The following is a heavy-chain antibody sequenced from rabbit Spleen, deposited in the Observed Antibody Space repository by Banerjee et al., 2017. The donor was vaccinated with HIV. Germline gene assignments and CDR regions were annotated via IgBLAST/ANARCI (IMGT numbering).Heavy chain of an antibody. CDR2: INAVNANA. CDR3: ARDLTGVIGWNFGL. J-gene: IGHJ4*01. Sequence: QSLEESGGDLVKPGASLTLTCTASGFSFSSSDYMCWVRQAPGKGLEWIASINAVNANAVYANWAKRRFTISKTSSTTVSLQVTSLTGADTATYFCARDLTGVIGWNFGLWGPGTLVTVS. CDR1: GFSFSSSDY. D-gene: IGHD4-1*01. V-gene: IGHV1S40*01.